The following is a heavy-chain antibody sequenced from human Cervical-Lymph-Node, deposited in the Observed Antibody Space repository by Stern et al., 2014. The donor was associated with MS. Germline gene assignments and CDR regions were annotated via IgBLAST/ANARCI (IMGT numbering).Heavy chain of an antibody. CDR2: IDWDDDK. J-gene: IGHJ4*02. CDR1: GFSLTTSAMC. V-gene: IGHV2-70*01. CDR3: ARCRWDSRRWYYFDY. Sequence: QVPLRESGPALVKPTQTLTLTCTFSGFSLTTSAMCVSWIRQPPGKALEWLALIDWDDDKYYNPSLKTRLTIPKDTSKNQVLLALTNLDPVDTATYYWARCRWDSRRWYYFDYWGQGTLVTVSS. D-gene: IGHD6-13*01.